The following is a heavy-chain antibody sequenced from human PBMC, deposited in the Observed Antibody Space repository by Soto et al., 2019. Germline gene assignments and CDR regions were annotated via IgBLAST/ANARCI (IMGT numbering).Heavy chain of an antibody. Sequence: PSETLSLTCTVSGGSISSGGYYWSWIRQHPGKGLEWIGYIYYSGSTYYNPSLKSRVTISVDTSKNQFSLKLSSVTAADTAVYYCARSNRYYYDSSGYTLYRWGQGTLVTVSS. CDR2: IYYSGST. J-gene: IGHJ4*02. D-gene: IGHD3-22*01. V-gene: IGHV4-31*03. CDR3: ARSNRYYYDSSGYTLYR. CDR1: GGSISSGGYY.